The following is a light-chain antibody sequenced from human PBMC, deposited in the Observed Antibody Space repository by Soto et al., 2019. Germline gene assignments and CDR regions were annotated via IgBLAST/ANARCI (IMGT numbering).Light chain of an antibody. V-gene: IGKV3-15*01. J-gene: IGKJ3*01. CDR3: QQRSNWFT. CDR1: QSVSSN. CDR2: GAT. Sequence: IVMTRSPGTLSVSQGERATLSCRASQSVSSNLAWYQQKPGQAPRLLIHGATTRATGIPARFSGSGSGTDFTLTISSLEPEDFAVYYCQQRSNWFTFGPGTKVDI.